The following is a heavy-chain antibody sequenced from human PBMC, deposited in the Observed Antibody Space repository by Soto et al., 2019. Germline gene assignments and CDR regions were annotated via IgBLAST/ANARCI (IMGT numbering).Heavy chain of an antibody. Sequence: SETLSLTCTVSGGSISSGDYYWSWIRQHPGKGLEWIGYIYYSGSTYYNPSLKSRVTISVDTSKNQFSLKLSSVTAADTAVYYCARVFGVGDSSGYYSYWYFDLWGRGTLVTVSS. D-gene: IGHD3-22*01. J-gene: IGHJ2*01. V-gene: IGHV4-30-4*01. CDR1: GGSISSGDYY. CDR2: IYYSGST. CDR3: ARVFGVGDSSGYYSYWYFDL.